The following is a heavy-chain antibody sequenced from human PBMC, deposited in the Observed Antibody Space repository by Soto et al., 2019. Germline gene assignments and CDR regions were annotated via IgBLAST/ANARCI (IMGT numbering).Heavy chain of an antibody. Sequence: QPGGSLRLSCAASESTFSSYGIHWVRQAPGKGLEWVAVISYDGSEKYYADSVKGRFSISRDNSKNTVDLQMNSLRPEDTAVYYCARSALVLVYYYYGLDVWGEGTAVTVS. D-gene: IGHD5-18*01. CDR1: ESTFSSYG. J-gene: IGHJ6*02. CDR2: ISYDGSEK. V-gene: IGHV3-30*03. CDR3: ARSALVLVYYYYGLDV.